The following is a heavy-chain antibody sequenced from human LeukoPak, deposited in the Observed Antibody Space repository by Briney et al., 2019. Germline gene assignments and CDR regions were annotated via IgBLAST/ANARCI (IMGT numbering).Heavy chain of an antibody. V-gene: IGHV3-21*01. D-gene: IGHD2-15*01. CDR2: ISSSSNDI. CDR1: GFTFSAYS. CDR3: ATQIVVVLSTDNAFDI. J-gene: IGHJ3*02. Sequence: PGGSLRLSCSASGFTFSAYSMSWVRQAPGKGLEWVSSISSSSNDIYYADSVKGRFTISRDNAKNSLYLQMNSLRAEDTAVYYCATQIVVVLSTDNAFDIWGQGTMVTVSS.